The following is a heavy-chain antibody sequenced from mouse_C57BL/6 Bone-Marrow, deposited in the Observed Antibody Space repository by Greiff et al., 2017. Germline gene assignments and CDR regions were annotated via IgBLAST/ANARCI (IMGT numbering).Heavy chain of an antibody. CDR2: INSDGGST. J-gene: IGHJ1*03. CDR3: ARLSYDYEYFDV. Sequence: EVNVVESGGGLVQPGESLKLSCESNEYEFPSLDMSWVRKTPEKRLELVAAINSDGGSTYYPDTMERRFIISRDSTKKTLYLQVSSLRSEDTALYYCARLSYDYEYFDVWGTGTTVTVSS. CDR1: EYEFPSLD. V-gene: IGHV5-2*01. D-gene: IGHD2-4*01.